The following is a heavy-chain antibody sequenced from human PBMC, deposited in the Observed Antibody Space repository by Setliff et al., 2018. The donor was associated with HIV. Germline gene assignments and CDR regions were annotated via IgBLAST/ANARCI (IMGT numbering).Heavy chain of an antibody. V-gene: IGHV1-46*03. J-gene: IGHJ4*02. CDR2: INPSGGRT. CDR1: GYTFTSVY. CDR3: ARGGEGLAN. D-gene: IGHD3-16*01. Sequence: ASVKVSCKASGYTFTSVYMHWVRQAPGEGLEWMGLINPSGGRTTYAQNFQGRVTMTRDTSANTVYMELSSLTSEDTAVYYCARGGEGLANWGQGTLVTVSS.